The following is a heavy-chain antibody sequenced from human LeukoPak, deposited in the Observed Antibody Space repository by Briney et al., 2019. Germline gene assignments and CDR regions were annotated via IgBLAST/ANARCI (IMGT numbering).Heavy chain of an antibody. D-gene: IGHD3-3*01. CDR1: GFTFSSYA. V-gene: IGHV3-23*01. CDR3: AKLGSIFGVVIIPYYFDY. Sequence: QAGGSLRLSCAASGFTFSSYAMSWVRQAPGKGLEWVSAISGSGGSTYYADSVKGRFTISRDNSKNTLYLQMNSLRAEDTAVYYCAKLGSIFGVVIIPYYFDYWGQGTLVTVSS. CDR2: ISGSGGST. J-gene: IGHJ4*02.